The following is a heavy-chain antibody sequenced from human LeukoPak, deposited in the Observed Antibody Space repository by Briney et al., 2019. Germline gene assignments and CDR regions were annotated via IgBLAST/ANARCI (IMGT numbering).Heavy chain of an antibody. CDR1: GFTFSSYG. Sequence: GRSLRLSCAASGFTFSSYGMHWVRQAPGKGLEWVAVIWYDGSNKYYADSVKGRFTISRDNSKNTLYLQMNSLRAEDTAVYYCARRDGDGSGSWALNDAFDIWGQGTMVTVSS. J-gene: IGHJ3*02. CDR3: ARRDGDGSGSWALNDAFDI. D-gene: IGHD3-10*01. V-gene: IGHV3-33*01. CDR2: IWYDGSNK.